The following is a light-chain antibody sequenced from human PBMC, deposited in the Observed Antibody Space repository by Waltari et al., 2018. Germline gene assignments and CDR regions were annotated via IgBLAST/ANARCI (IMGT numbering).Light chain of an antibody. V-gene: IGLV2-14*03. CDR3: SSYTTSNTLWV. J-gene: IGLJ3*02. Sequence: QSALTQPASVSGSPGQSITISCTGTSSEVGAYNFVSWYQQHPGKAPQLIISHVNSRPSGVSNRFSGSKSGNTASLTISELQAEDGADYYCSSYTTSNTLWVFGGGTKLTVL. CDR1: SSEVGAYNF. CDR2: HVN.